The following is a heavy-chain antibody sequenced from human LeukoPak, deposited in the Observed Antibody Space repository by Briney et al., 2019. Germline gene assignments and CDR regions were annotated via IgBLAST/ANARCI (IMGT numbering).Heavy chain of an antibody. Sequence: GGSLRLSCAASGFTFGNYWMTWVRQAPGKGPEWVANIKQDGSEKYYLDSVKGRFTISRDNAKNSLYLEMNSLRAEDTAVYYCTRSPDGVDYWGQGTLVTVSS. V-gene: IGHV3-7*01. D-gene: IGHD3-10*01. CDR2: IKQDGSEK. CDR3: TRSPDGVDY. CDR1: GFTFGNYW. J-gene: IGHJ4*02.